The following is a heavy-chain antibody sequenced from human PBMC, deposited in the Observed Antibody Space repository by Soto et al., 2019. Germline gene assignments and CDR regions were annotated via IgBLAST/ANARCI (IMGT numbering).Heavy chain of an antibody. CDR1: GFTFSSYA. Sequence: GGSLRLSCAASGFTFSSYAMHWVRQAPGKGLEWVAVISYDGSNKYYADSVKGRFTISRDNSKNTLYLQMNSLRAEDTAVYYCARDSFRQWLVQYYFDYWGQGTLVTVSS. D-gene: IGHD6-19*01. CDR3: ARDSFRQWLVQYYFDY. J-gene: IGHJ4*02. CDR2: ISYDGSNK. V-gene: IGHV3-30-3*01.